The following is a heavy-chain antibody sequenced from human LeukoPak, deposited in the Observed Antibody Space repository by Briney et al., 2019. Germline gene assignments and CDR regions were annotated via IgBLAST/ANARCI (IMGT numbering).Heavy chain of an antibody. J-gene: IGHJ4*02. Sequence: PSETLSLTCAVSGGXISGNNWWSWVRQPPGKGLEWIGEISHSGSTGYNSSLKSRVTISVDKSKNQFSLKLSSVTAADTAVYYCARNMVGETTFDYWGQGTLVTVSS. CDR3: ARNMVGETTFDY. CDR2: ISHSGST. V-gene: IGHV4-4*02. D-gene: IGHD2/OR15-2a*01. CDR1: GGXISGNNW.